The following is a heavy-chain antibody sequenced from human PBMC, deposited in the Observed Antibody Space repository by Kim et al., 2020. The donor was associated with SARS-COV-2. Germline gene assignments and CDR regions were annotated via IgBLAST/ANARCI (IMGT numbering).Heavy chain of an antibody. V-gene: IGHV3-7*01. CDR3: ATKEGPGRGMDV. J-gene: IGHJ6*02. Sequence: GGSLRLSCAASGFSFSSYWMAWVRQAPGKGLQWVGNTDPNGSERKYVVSVKGRFTISRDNAKMTLYLEMTSLRVDDAAVYYCATKEGPGRGMDVWGQGTTVSVSS. CDR2: TDPNGSER. D-gene: IGHD3-10*01. CDR1: GFSFSSYW.